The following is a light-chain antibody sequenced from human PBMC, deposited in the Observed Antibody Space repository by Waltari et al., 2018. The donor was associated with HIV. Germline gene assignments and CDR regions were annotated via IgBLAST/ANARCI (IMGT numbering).Light chain of an antibody. CDR3: QQRSNWPLT. Sequence: EIVLTQSPATLSLSPGDRATLACRASQSVCSYLAWYQQKPGQAPRLLIYDASNRATGIPARFSGSGSGTDFTLTISSLEPEDFAVYYCQQRSNWPLTFGGGTKVEIK. J-gene: IGKJ4*01. CDR2: DAS. V-gene: IGKV3-11*01. CDR1: QSVCSY.